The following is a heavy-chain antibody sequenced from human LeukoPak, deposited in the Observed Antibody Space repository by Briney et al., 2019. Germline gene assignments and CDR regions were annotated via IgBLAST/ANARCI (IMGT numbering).Heavy chain of an antibody. Sequence: GGSLRLSCAASGFTFDDYAMHWVRQAPGKGLEWVSGISWNSGSIGYADSVKGRFTISRDNAKNSLYLQMNSLRAEDTALYYCAKSPIVVPAAYIDYWGQGTLVTVSS. D-gene: IGHD2-2*01. CDR2: ISWNSGSI. V-gene: IGHV3-9*01. J-gene: IGHJ4*02. CDR3: AKSPIVVPAAYIDY. CDR1: GFTFDDYA.